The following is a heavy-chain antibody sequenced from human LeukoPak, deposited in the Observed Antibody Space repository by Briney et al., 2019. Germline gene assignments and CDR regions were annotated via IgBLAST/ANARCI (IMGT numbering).Heavy chain of an antibody. V-gene: IGHV3-33*01. CDR3: AREKLLVSGGMDV. CDR1: GFTFSSYG. CDR2: IWYDGSNK. J-gene: IGHJ6*02. D-gene: IGHD2-21*01. Sequence: PGGSLRLSCAASGFTFSSYGMHWVRQAPGKGLEWVAVIWYDGSNKYYADSVKGRFTISRDNSKNTLYLQMDSLRAEDTAVYYCAREKLLVSGGMDVWDQGTTVTVSS.